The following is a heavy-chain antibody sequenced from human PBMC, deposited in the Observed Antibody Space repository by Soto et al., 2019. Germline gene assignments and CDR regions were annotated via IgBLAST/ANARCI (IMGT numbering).Heavy chain of an antibody. Sequence: SETLSLTCAGYGGSFSGYYWSWIRQPPGKGLEWIGEINHSGSTNYNPSLKSRVTISVDTSKNQFSLKLSSVTAADTAVYYCAGFSGSNFDNWGQGTLLTVSS. CDR2: INHSGST. CDR3: AGFSGSNFDN. CDR1: GGSFSGYY. J-gene: IGHJ4*02. V-gene: IGHV4-34*01. D-gene: IGHD1-26*01.